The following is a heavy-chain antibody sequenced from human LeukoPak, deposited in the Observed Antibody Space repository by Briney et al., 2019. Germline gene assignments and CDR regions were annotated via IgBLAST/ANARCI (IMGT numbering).Heavy chain of an antibody. CDR1: GFTFSSFA. CDR3: AKCRGTRCLLFDY. CDR2: ISGSSSST. V-gene: IGHV3-23*01. J-gene: IGHJ4*02. Sequence: GGSLRLSCTASGFTFSSFAMSWVRQAPGKGLEWVSAISGSSSSTYYADSVKGRFTISRDDAKKTLYLQMNSLRADDTAVYYCAKCRGTRCLLFDYWGQGTLVIVSS. D-gene: IGHD2-8*01.